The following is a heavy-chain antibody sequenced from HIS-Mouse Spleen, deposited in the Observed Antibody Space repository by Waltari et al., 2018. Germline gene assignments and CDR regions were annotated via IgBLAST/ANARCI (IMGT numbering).Heavy chain of an antibody. Sequence: QVQLQESGPGLVKPSQTLSLTCTVSGGSISSGDYYWSWIRQPPGKGLEWIGYIDYRGSTYYTPSLKSRVTLSVDTSKNQFSLKLSSVTAADTAVYYCARTGADIVVVPAAIEGYYYYGMDVWGQGTTVTVSS. D-gene: IGHD2-2*02. V-gene: IGHV4-30-4*01. CDR1: GGSISSGDYY. J-gene: IGHJ6*02. CDR3: ARTGADIVVVPAAIEGYYYYGMDV. CDR2: IDYRGST.